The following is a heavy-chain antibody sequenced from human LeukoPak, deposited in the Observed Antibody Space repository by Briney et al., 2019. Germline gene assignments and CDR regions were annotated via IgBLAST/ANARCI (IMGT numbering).Heavy chain of an antibody. CDR3: AKESGIVVVPAAIALDY. Sequence: PGGSLRLSCAASGFTFSSYAMHWVRQAPGKGLEWVAVISYDGSNKYYADSVKGRFTISRDNSKNTLYLQMNSLRAEDTAVYYCAKESGIVVVPAAIALDYWGQGTLVTVSS. CDR2: ISYDGSNK. CDR1: GFTFSSYA. J-gene: IGHJ4*02. V-gene: IGHV3-30-3*01. D-gene: IGHD2-2*01.